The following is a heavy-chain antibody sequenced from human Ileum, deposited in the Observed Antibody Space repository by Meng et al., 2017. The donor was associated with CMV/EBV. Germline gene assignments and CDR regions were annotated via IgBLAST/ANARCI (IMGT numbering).Heavy chain of an antibody. J-gene: IGHJ4*02. Sequence: GGSLRLSCAASGISVSSNYMSWVRQGPGKGLEWLSVIHRYGSAYYADSVKGRFTISRDESKNSLYLQMNSLRVEDTAVYYCARDIPSSGAYEFDCWGQGTLVTVSS. V-gene: IGHV3-66*01. CDR3: ARDIPSSGAYEFDC. CDR2: IHRYGSA. D-gene: IGHD1-26*01. CDR1: GISVSSNY.